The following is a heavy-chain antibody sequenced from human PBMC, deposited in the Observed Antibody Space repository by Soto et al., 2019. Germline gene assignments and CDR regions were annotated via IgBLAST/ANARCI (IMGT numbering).Heavy chain of an antibody. J-gene: IGHJ4*02. CDR2: IWYDGSNK. CDR1: GFTFSSYG. D-gene: IGHD6-19*01. V-gene: IGHV3-33*01. Sequence: QVQLVESGGGVVQPGRSLRLSCAASGFTFSSYGMHWVRQAPGKGLEWVAVIWYDGSNKYYAASVKGRFTISRDHSKNTLYLQMNSLRAEDTAVYYCARDCAGYSSGWYQRGGFDYWGQGTWSPSPQ. CDR3: ARDCAGYSSGWYQRGGFDY.